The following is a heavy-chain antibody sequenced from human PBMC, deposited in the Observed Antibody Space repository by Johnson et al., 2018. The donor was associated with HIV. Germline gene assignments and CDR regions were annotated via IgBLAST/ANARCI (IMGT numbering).Heavy chain of an antibody. Sequence: QMLLVESGGGLVKPGGSLRLSCAASGFTFSDYYMSWIRQAPGKGLEWVSYISSSGSTIYYADSVKGRFTISRDNAKNSLYLQMNSLRAEDTAVYYCARDLELAGGYSSSSGLSAFDIWGQGTMVTVSS. V-gene: IGHV3-11*04. J-gene: IGHJ3*02. D-gene: IGHD6-6*01. CDR1: GFTFSDYY. CDR3: ARDLELAGGYSSSSGLSAFDI. CDR2: ISSSGSTI.